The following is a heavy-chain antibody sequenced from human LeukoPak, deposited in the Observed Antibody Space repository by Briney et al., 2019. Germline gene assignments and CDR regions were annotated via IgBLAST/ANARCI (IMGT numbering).Heavy chain of an antibody. CDR1: GGSISSSDW. D-gene: IGHD6-19*01. CDR2: VYHTGIT. CDR3: ARGRTSIAVAGTGIYYYYGMDV. Sequence: PSGTLSLTCAVSGGSISSSDWWSWVRQTPGRGLEWIGDVYHTGITNYNPSLKSRVAISADKSENQFSLNLNSVTAADTAVYYCARGRTSIAVAGTGIYYYYGMDVWGQGTTVTVSS. V-gene: IGHV4-4*02. J-gene: IGHJ6*02.